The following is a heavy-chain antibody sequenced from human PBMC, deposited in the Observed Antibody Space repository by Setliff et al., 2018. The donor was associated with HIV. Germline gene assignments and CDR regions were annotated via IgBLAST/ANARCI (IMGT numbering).Heavy chain of an antibody. J-gene: IGHJ1*01. CDR1: GYSLTDLS. CDR2: FDPEDGET. D-gene: IGHD3-22*01. Sequence: ASVKVSCKVSGYSLTDLSIHWVRQAPGKGLEWKGGFDPEDGETVYAQKLQGRVTMTEDTSTDTAYMELSSLRSEDTAMYYCATIRAYYYDSSGQEYFQYWGHGTLVTVPQ. V-gene: IGHV1-24*01. CDR3: ATIRAYYYDSSGQEYFQY.